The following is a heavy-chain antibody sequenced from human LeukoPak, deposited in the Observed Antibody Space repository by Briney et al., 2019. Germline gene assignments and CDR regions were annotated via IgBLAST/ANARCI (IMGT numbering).Heavy chain of an antibody. Sequence: SETLSLTCTVSGGSINGYYWSWIRQAPGKGLEWIGYIYYSGSTNYNPSLKSRVTISVDTSKNQFSLKLSSVTAADTAVYYCAREYWNDYWGQGSLVTVSS. J-gene: IGHJ4*02. D-gene: IGHD1-1*01. V-gene: IGHV4-59*01. CDR3: AREYWNDY. CDR1: GGSINGYY. CDR2: IYYSGST.